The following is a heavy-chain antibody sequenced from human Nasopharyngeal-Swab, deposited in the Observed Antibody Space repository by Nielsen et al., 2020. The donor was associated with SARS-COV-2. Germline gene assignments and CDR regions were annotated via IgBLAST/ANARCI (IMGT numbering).Heavy chain of an antibody. CDR3: ARVTLLASDAFDI. CDR2: ITTSGSTI. V-gene: IGHV3-48*03. D-gene: IGHD3-3*02. CDR1: GFTFSSYE. J-gene: IGHJ3*02. Sequence: GESLKISCAASGFTFSSYEMNWVRQAPGKGLEWVSYITTSGSTIYYADSVKGRFTISRDNAKNSLYLQMNSLRAEDMAVYYCARVTLLASDAFDIWGQGTMVTVSS.